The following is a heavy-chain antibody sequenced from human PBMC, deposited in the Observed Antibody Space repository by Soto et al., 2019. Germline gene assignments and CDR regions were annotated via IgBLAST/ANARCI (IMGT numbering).Heavy chain of an antibody. V-gene: IGHV4-30-4*01. CDR3: ARDASGSSSS. CDR1: GGSISSDDHY. J-gene: IGHJ4*02. CDR2: IYYTGMT. D-gene: IGHD3-10*01. Sequence: PSETLSLTCTVSGGSISSDDHYWSWAHQHPGMGLEWIGYIYYTGMTYYIPSLKSRVTISVDTSKNQLPLKLTSVPAADTPVYYWARDASGSSSSWGQGTLVTVSS.